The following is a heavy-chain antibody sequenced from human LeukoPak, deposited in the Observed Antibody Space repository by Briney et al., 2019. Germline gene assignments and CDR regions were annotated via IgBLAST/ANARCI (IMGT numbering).Heavy chain of an antibody. CDR1: GFTFSHYA. CDR2: IGGGCDGA. V-gene: IGHV3-23*01. Sequence: GGSLRLSCAASGFTFSHYAMRWVRQAPGKGLEWLSEIGGGCDGAYHADSVKGRFTISRDNSKNTLYLQMNSLRAEDTAVYYCTTSWPKVREGDQWGQGTLVTVSS. CDR3: TTSWPKVREGDQ. D-gene: IGHD3-10*01. J-gene: IGHJ4*02.